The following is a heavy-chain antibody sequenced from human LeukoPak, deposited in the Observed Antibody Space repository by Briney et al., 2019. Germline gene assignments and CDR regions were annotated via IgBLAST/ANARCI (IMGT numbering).Heavy chain of an antibody. CDR3: ARSLGGSGSYYRDYFDY. CDR2: IYYSGST. D-gene: IGHD3-10*01. J-gene: IGHJ4*02. V-gene: IGHV4-61*01. Sequence: SETLSLTCAVSGYSISSGYYWSWIRQPPGKGLGWIGYIYYSGSTNYNPSLKSRVTISVDTSKNQFSLKLSSVTAADTAVYYCARSLGGSGSYYRDYFDYWGQGALVTVSS. CDR1: GYSISSGYY.